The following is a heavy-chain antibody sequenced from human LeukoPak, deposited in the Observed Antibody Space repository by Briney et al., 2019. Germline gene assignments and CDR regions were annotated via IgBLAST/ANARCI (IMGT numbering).Heavy chain of an antibody. CDR2: IKYGGST. CDR3: ARRIGGSAEIDY. D-gene: IGHD1-26*01. Sequence: SETLSLTCTVSGVSISSSSYYWNWIRLPPGKGLEWIGNIKYGGSTYYNPSLKSRVTISVDTSKNQFSLKLSSVTAADTAVFYCARRIGGSAEIDYWGQGTLVTVSS. J-gene: IGHJ4*02. CDR1: GVSISSSSYY. V-gene: IGHV4-39*01.